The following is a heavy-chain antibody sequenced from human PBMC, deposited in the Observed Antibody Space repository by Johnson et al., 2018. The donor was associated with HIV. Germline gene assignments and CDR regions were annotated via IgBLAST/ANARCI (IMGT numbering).Heavy chain of an antibody. J-gene: IGHJ3*02. CDR1: GFTFSSYA. CDR3: AKGWGAFDI. D-gene: IGHD3-16*01. CDR2: IKQDGSEK. Sequence: MLLVESGGGVVQPGRSLRLSCAASGFTFSSYAMHWVRQAPGKGLEWVANIKQDGSEKYYVDSVKGRFTISRDNARNSLYLQMNSLRAEDTAVYYCAKGWGAFDIWGQGTMVTVSS. V-gene: IGHV3-7*01.